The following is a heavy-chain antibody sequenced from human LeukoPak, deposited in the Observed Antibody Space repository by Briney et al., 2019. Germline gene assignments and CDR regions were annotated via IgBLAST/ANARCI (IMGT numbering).Heavy chain of an antibody. CDR2: ISAYNGNT. J-gene: IGHJ3*02. V-gene: IGHV1-18*01. D-gene: IGHD3-22*01. CDR3: ATYFLYYDTSGRAFDI. Sequence: ASVKVSCKASGYTFTSYGISWVRQAPGQGLEWMGWISAYNGNTNYAQKLQGRVTMTTDTSTSTAYMELRSLRSDDSALYYCATYFLYYDTSGRAFDIWGLGTMVTVSS. CDR1: GYTFTSYG.